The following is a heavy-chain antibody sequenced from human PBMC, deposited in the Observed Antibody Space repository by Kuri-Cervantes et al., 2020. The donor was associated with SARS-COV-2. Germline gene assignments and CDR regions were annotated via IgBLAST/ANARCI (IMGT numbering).Heavy chain of an antibody. Sequence: GSLRLSCTVSGYSISSGYYWGWIRQPPGKGLEWIGSIYHSGSTYYNPSLKSRVTISVDTSKNQFSLKLSSVTAADTAVYYCARYITMVRGVIITSSRFDPWGQGTLVTVSS. CDR2: IYHSGST. CDR3: ARYITMVRGVIITSSRFDP. V-gene: IGHV4-38-2*02. D-gene: IGHD3-10*01. J-gene: IGHJ5*02. CDR1: GYSISSGYY.